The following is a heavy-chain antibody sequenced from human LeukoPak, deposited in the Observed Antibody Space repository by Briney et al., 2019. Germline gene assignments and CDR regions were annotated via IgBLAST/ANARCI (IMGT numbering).Heavy chain of an antibody. CDR3: ARYGRYRAFDI. D-gene: IGHD1-26*01. CDR2: LSPDGSST. CDR1: GFTFSSYW. J-gene: IGHJ3*02. Sequence: PGGSLRLSCAASGFTFSSYWMQWVRQAPGKGLVWVSRLSPDGSSTTSADSVKGRFTISRDTAKNTIYLQMNSLRAEDTAVYYCARYGRYRAFDIWGQGTMVTVSS. V-gene: IGHV3-74*01.